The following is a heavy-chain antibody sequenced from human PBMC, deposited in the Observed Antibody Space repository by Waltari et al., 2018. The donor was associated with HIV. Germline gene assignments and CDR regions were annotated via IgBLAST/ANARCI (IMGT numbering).Heavy chain of an antibody. Sequence: QVQLVQSGAEVKKPGASVKVSCKASGYTFTSYGISWVRQAPGQGLEWMGWIRAYNGNTNYAQKLQVRVTMTTDTSTSTAYMELRSLRSDDTAVYYCAGHLYDSSGYYYVHAFDIWGQGTMVTVSS. CDR3: AGHLYDSSGYYYVHAFDI. CDR1: GYTFTSYG. J-gene: IGHJ3*02. D-gene: IGHD3-22*01. CDR2: IRAYNGNT. V-gene: IGHV1-18*01.